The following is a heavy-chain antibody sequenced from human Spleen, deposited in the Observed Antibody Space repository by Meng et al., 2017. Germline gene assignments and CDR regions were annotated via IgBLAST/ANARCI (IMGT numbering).Heavy chain of an antibody. Sequence: SETLSLTCTVSGGSMSNYSWSWIRQPPGKGLEWIGYIYYSGTTNYNPTLKSRVTISVDTSKKQYSLKLTSVTAADTAVYYCARGTSSWYTDPNWFDPWGQGTLVTVSS. CDR2: IYYSGTT. CDR3: ARGTSSWYTDPNWFDP. J-gene: IGHJ5*02. D-gene: IGHD6-13*01. CDR1: GGSMSNYS. V-gene: IGHV4-59*01.